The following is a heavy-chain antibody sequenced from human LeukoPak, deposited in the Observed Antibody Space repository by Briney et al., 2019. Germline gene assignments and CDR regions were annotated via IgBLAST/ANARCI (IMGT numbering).Heavy chain of an antibody. J-gene: IGHJ4*02. D-gene: IGHD3-10*01. CDR2: IYPGDSDT. Sequence: GESLKISCKGSGFSFTSYWIGWVCQMPGKGLEWMGIIYPGDSDTRYSPSFQGQVTISADKSISTAYLQWSSLKASDTAMYYCARQVYGSGSYGDYWGQGTLVTVSS. CDR1: GFSFTSYW. V-gene: IGHV5-51*01. CDR3: ARQVYGSGSYGDY.